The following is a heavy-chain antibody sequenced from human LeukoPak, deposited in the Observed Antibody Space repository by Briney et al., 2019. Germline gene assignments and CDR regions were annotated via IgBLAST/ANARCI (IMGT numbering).Heavy chain of an antibody. CDR3: ARLRGFWSGYVDM. D-gene: IGHD3-3*01. CDR2: INHSGST. Sequence: PSETLSLTCAVYGSSFSAYYWSWLRQPPGKGLEWGGEINHSGSTNYNPSLKSRVTMTLDTSKNQFSLRLNSVTAADTAVYYCARLRGFWSGYVDMWAQGTLVTVSS. J-gene: IGHJ4*02. CDR1: GSSFSAYY. V-gene: IGHV4-34*01.